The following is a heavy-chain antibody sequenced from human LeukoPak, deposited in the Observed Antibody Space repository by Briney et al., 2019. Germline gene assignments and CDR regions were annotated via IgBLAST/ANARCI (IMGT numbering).Heavy chain of an antibody. J-gene: IGHJ6*02. CDR2: IYYSGST. CDR3: ARDRYSGYSYGSYYYYGMDV. D-gene: IGHD5-18*01. CDR1: GGSVSSGSYY. Sequence: SETLSLTCTVSGGSVSSGSYYWSWIRQPPGKGLEWIGYIYYSGSTNYNPSLKSRVTISVDTSKNQFSLKLSSVTAADTAVYYCARDRYSGYSYGSYYYYGMDVWGQGTTVTVSS. V-gene: IGHV4-61*01.